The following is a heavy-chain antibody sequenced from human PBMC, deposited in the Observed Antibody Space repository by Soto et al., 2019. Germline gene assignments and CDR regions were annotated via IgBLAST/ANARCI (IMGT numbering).Heavy chain of an antibody. CDR2: IIPIFGTA. CDR3: AREGGDTGRGDGAFDI. V-gene: IGHV1-69*06. J-gene: IGHJ3*02. CDR1: GGTFSSYA. D-gene: IGHD3-10*01. Sequence: QVQLVQSGAEVKKPGSSVKVSCKASGGTFSSYAISWVRQAPGQELEWMGGIIPIFGTANYAQKFQGRVTITADKSTSTAYMELSSLRSEDTAVYYCAREGGDTGRGDGAFDIWGQGTMVTVSS.